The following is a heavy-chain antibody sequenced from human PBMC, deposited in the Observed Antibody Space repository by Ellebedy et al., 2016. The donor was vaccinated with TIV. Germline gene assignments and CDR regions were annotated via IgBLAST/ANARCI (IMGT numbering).Heavy chain of an antibody. Sequence: PGGSLRLSCEASGFTFQTYTMTRVRQAPGKGLQWISSISGNLQFVNYTDSVKGRFTISRDNAKNSLSLQMDSLRAEDAAMYFCVTNRGEGGLLSFFDFWGRGTQVTVSP. V-gene: IGHV3-21*01. D-gene: IGHD2/OR15-2a*01. CDR1: GFTFQTYT. CDR3: VTNRGEGGLLSFFDF. CDR2: ISGNLQFV. J-gene: IGHJ4*02.